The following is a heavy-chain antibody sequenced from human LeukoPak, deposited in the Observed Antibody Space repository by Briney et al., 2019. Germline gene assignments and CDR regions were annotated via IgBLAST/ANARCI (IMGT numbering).Heavy chain of an antibody. D-gene: IGHD3-3*01. CDR2: INPSGGST. Sequence: ASVKVSCKASGYTFTSYYMHWVRQAPGQGLEWMGIINPSGGSTSYAQKFQGRVTMTRDTSTSTVYMELSSLRSEDTAVYYCARDRGTAGITIFGVVTPLGNWFDPWGQGTLVTVSS. CDR1: GYTFTSYY. J-gene: IGHJ5*02. CDR3: ARDRGTAGITIFGVVTPLGNWFDP. V-gene: IGHV1-46*03.